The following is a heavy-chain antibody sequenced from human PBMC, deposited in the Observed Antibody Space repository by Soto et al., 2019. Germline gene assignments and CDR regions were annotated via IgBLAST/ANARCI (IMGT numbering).Heavy chain of an antibody. J-gene: IGHJ4*02. CDR3: ARSYGDYVDY. D-gene: IGHD4-17*01. CDR1: GGSISSSSYY. V-gene: IGHV4-39*01. CDR2: IYYSGST. Sequence: NPSETLSLTCTVSGGSISSSSYYWGWIRQPPGKGLEWIGSIYYSGSTYYNPSLKSRVTISVDTSKNQFSLKLSSVTAADTAVYYCARSYGDYVDYWGQGTLVAVS.